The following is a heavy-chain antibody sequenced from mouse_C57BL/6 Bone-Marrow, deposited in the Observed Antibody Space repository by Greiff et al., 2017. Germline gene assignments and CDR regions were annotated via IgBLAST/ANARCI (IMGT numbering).Heavy chain of an antibody. D-gene: IGHD2-5*01. CDR1: GFNIKDDY. CDR3: TTRYSNYGYWYFDV. V-gene: IGHV14-4*01. Sequence: EVKLQESGAELVRPGASVKLSCTASGFNIKDDYMHWVKQRPEQGLEWIGWIDPENGDTEYASKFQGKATITADTSSNTAYLQLSSLTSEDTAVYYCTTRYSNYGYWYFDVWGTGTTVTVSS. CDR2: IDPENGDT. J-gene: IGHJ1*03.